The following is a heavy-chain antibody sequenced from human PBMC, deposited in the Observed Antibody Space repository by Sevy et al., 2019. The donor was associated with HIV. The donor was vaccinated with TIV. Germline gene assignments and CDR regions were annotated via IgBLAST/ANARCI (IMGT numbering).Heavy chain of an antibody. J-gene: IGHJ4*02. V-gene: IGHV3-30-3*01. CDR3: AREAGYTTTWSPGNY. CDR1: GFNFRTHA. CDR2: ISSTGSHK. Sequence: GGSLRLSCAASGFNFRTHAMHWVRQPPGEGLEWVAVISSTGSHKYYANSVRGRFTISRDNSENTLSLQMNGLRLDDTGLYYCAREAGYTTTWSPGNYWGLGTLVTVSS. D-gene: IGHD5-12*01.